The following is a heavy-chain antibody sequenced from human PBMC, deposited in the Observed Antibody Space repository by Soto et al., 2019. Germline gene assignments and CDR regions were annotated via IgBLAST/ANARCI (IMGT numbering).Heavy chain of an antibody. CDR1: GYTFTSYG. V-gene: IGHV1-18*04. J-gene: IGHJ4*02. Sequence: ASVKVSCKASGYTFTSYGISWVRQAPGQGLEWMGWISAYNGNANYAQKLQGRVTMTTDTSTSTAYMELRSLRSDDTAVYYCARVIITIFGVVIPPGYWGQGTLVTVSS. CDR2: ISAYNGNA. CDR3: ARVIITIFGVVIPPGY. D-gene: IGHD3-3*01.